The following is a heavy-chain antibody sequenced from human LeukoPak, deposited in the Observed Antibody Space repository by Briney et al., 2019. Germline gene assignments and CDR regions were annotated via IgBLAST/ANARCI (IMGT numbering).Heavy chain of an antibody. D-gene: IGHD3-22*01. CDR1: GGSIGSYY. V-gene: IGHV4-59*01. Sequence: SETLSLTCTVSGGSIGSYYWSWIRQPPGKGLEWIGYIYYSGSTNYNPSLKSRVTISVDTSKNQFSLKLSSVTAADTAVYYCARATYYYDSSGYYSRGFLAFDIWGQGTMVTVSS. J-gene: IGHJ3*02. CDR3: ARATYYYDSSGYYSRGFLAFDI. CDR2: IYYSGST.